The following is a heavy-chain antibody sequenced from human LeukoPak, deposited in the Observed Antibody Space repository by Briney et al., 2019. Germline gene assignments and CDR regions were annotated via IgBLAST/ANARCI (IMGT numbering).Heavy chain of an antibody. CDR2: IYHSGST. CDR3: VRSGSYRGGFDI. CDR1: GGSISGYY. V-gene: IGHV4-38-2*02. D-gene: IGHD1-26*01. J-gene: IGHJ3*02. Sequence: SETLSLTCTVSGGSISGYYWGWIRQPPGKGLEWIGSIYHSGSTYYNPSLKSRVTISVDTSKNQFSLKLSSVTAADTAVYYCVRSGSYRGGFDIWGQGTMVTVSS.